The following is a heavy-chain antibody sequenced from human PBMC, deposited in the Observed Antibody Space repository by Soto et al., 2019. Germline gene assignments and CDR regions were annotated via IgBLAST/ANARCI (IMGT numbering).Heavy chain of an antibody. CDR1: GYTFTGYG. CDR2: ISVFNGNT. V-gene: IGHV1-18*01. J-gene: IGHJ3*01. Sequence: QVQLVQSGAEVKKPGASVKVSCKTSGYTFTGYGINWVRQAPGHGLEWMGWISVFNGNTKYGQNIQDRVIMTTDTSTSTAYMELRSLRSGDTAVYFCVRDESGGSIDSWGQGTMLIVSS. D-gene: IGHD2-15*01. CDR3: VRDESGGSIDS.